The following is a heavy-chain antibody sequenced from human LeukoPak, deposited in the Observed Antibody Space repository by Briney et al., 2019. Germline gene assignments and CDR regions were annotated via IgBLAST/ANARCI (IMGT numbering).Heavy chain of an antibody. J-gene: IGHJ4*02. D-gene: IGHD2-2*01. CDR1: GYTFTGYY. Sequence: ASVKASCKASGYTFTGYYMHWVRQAPGQGLEWMGWINTNTGNPTYAQGFTGRFVFSLDTSVSTAYLQISSLKAEDTAVYYCAREVRAFDYWGQGTLVTLSS. CDR2: INTNTGNP. CDR3: AREVRAFDY. V-gene: IGHV7-4-1*02.